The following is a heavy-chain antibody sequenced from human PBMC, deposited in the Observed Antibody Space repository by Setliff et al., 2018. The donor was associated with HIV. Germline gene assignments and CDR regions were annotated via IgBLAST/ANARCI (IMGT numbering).Heavy chain of an antibody. J-gene: IGHJ3*02. Sequence: RESLKISCQGSGYSFTTYWIGWVRQMPGKGLEWMGIIYPGDSDTRYSPSFQGQVTISADKSISTAYLQWSNLKASDTAMYYCARRYYYDSSGYYYPYDAFDIWGQGTMVTVSS. V-gene: IGHV5-51*01. CDR2: IYPGDSDT. D-gene: IGHD3-22*01. CDR3: ARRYYYDSSGYYYPYDAFDI. CDR1: GYSFTTYW.